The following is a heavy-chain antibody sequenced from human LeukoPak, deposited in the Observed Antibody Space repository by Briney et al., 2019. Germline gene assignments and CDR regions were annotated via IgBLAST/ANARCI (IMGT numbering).Heavy chain of an antibody. J-gene: IGHJ4*02. CDR1: GGTFSSYA. D-gene: IGHD6-19*01. CDR2: IIPILGIA. V-gene: IGHV1-69*04. Sequence: SVKVSCKASGGTFSSYAISWVRQAPGQGLEWMGRIIPILGIANYAQKFQGRVTITADKSTSTAYMELSSLRSEDTAVYYCARGIGGWYDYFDYWGQGTLVTVSS. CDR3: ARGIGGWYDYFDY.